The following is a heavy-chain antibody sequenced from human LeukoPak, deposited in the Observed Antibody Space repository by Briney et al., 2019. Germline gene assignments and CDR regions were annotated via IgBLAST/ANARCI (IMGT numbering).Heavy chain of an antibody. Sequence: SETLSLTCAVSGYSISSGYYWGWIRQRPGKGLEWIGSIYYSGTTYYNPSLKSRVTISVDTSKNQFSLKLDSVTAADTAVYYCARRHGNYYIDVWGKRTTVTVSS. V-gene: IGHV4-38-2*01. CDR3: ARRHGNYYIDV. CDR1: GYSISSGYY. J-gene: IGHJ6*03. CDR2: IYYSGTT.